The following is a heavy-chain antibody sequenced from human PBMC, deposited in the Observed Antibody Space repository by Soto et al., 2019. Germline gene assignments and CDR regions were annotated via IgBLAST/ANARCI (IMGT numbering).Heavy chain of an antibody. Sequence: QVQLVESGGGVVQPGRSLRLSCAASGFTFSSYGMHWVRQAPGKGLEWVAVISYDGSNKYYADSVKGRFTISRDNSKNTLYLQMNSLRAEDTAVYYCAKDTAMASGSFDYWGQGTLVTVSS. CDR1: GFTFSSYG. J-gene: IGHJ4*02. CDR2: ISYDGSNK. CDR3: AKDTAMASGSFDY. D-gene: IGHD5-18*01. V-gene: IGHV3-30*18.